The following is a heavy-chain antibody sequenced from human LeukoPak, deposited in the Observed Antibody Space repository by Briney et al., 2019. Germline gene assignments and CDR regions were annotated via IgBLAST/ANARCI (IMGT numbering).Heavy chain of an antibody. CDR1: GGSVSSYY. CDR2: IYTSGNT. CDR3: AIGSSTSSTFDY. Sequence: SETLSLTCTVSGGSVSSYYWSWVRQPPGKGLEWIGYIYTSGNTNYNPSLKSRVTISVDTSKNQFSLRLSSVTPADTAVYYCAIGSSTSSTFDYWGQGTLVTVSS. V-gene: IGHV4-4*09. J-gene: IGHJ4*02. D-gene: IGHD2-2*01.